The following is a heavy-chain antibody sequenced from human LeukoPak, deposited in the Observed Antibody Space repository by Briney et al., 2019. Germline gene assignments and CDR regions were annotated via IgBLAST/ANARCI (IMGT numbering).Heavy chain of an antibody. CDR1: GFTFRSYS. J-gene: IGHJ3*01. D-gene: IGHD3-10*02. Sequence: GGSLRLSCAASGFTFRSYSMSWVRQAPGRGLEWISYITSSTRTIKYADSVQGRVTISRDNAKNLLYLQMNRLRAEDTAVYYCTRSITMSMEDAFDFWGQGTMVTVSS. CDR3: TRSITMSMEDAFDF. CDR2: ITSSTRTI. V-gene: IGHV3-48*04.